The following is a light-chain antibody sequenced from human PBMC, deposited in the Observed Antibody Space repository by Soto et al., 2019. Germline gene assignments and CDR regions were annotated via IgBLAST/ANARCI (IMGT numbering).Light chain of an antibody. Sequence: HSALTQPASVSGSPGQTITISCIGSSEDVGSYNYVSWHQQHPGKAPKLLIFDVSNRPSGVSTRFSGSKSGSTASLTISGLQAEDEADYYCSSFTSSSTVVFGGGTKLTVL. CDR3: SSFTSSSTVV. J-gene: IGLJ3*02. V-gene: IGLV2-14*03. CDR2: DVS. CDR1: SEDVGSYNY.